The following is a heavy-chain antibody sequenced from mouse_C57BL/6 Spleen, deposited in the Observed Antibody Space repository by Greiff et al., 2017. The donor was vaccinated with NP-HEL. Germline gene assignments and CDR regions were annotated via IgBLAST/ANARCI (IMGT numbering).Heavy chain of an antibody. CDR1: GYTFTSYW. CDR2: IYPSDSET. D-gene: IGHD4-1*01. CDR3: AREGLGDYFDY. J-gene: IGHJ2*01. V-gene: IGHV1-61*01. Sequence: VQLQQPGAELVRPGSSVKLSCKASGYTFTSYWMDWVKQRPGQGLEWIGNIYPSDSETHYNQKFKDKATLTVDKSSSTAYMQLSSLTSEDSAVYYCAREGLGDYFDYWGQGTTLTVSS.